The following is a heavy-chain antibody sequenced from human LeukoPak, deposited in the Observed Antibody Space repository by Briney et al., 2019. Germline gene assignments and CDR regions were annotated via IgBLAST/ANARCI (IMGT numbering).Heavy chain of an antibody. CDR1: GFSLSTSGVG. Sequence: ESGPTLVKPTQTLTLTCTFSGFSLSTSGVGVGWIRQPPGKALEWLALIYWNDDERYSPSLKSRLTITKDTSKNQVILTMTNMDPVDTATSYCVHLRVYDPSGYYGTYFDYWGQGSLVTVSS. CDR2: IYWNDDE. CDR3: VHLRVYDPSGYYGTYFDY. D-gene: IGHD3-22*01. J-gene: IGHJ4*02. V-gene: IGHV2-5*01.